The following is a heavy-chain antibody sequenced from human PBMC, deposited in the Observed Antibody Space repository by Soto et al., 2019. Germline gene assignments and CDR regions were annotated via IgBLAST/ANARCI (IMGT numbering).Heavy chain of an antibody. Sequence: EVQLVESGGGLVQPGGSLRLSCAASGFTFSSYWMSWVSLAPGKGLEWVANIKQDGSEKYYVDSVKGRFTISRDNAKNSLYLQMNSLRAEDTAVYYCARGHYDILTGYYDAFDIWGQGTMVTVSS. J-gene: IGHJ3*02. CDR1: GFTFSSYW. CDR3: ARGHYDILTGYYDAFDI. D-gene: IGHD3-9*01. CDR2: IKQDGSEK. V-gene: IGHV3-7*01.